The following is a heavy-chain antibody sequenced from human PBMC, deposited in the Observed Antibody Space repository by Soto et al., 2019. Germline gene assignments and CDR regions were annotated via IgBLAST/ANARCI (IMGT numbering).Heavy chain of an antibody. D-gene: IGHD5-18*01. Sequence: PGGSLRLSCAASGFTFSNAWMSWVRQAPGKGLEWVGRIKSKTDGGTTDYAAPVKGRFTISRDDSKNTLYLQMNSLKTEDTAVYYCTTDRGYSYGRMAGYYYYGMDVWGQGTTVTVSS. CDR3: TTDRGYSYGRMAGYYYYGMDV. CDR1: GFTFSNAW. CDR2: IKSKTDGGTT. V-gene: IGHV3-15*01. J-gene: IGHJ6*02.